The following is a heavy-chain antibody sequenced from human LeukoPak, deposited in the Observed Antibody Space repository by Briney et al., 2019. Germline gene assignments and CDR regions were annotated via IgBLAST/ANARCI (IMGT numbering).Heavy chain of an antibody. CDR3: ARHPNSNWDY. J-gene: IGHJ4*02. V-gene: IGHV3-7*03. Sequence: GGSLRLSCAASGFTFSSYWMSWVRQVPGKGLEWMVNINEGGNEKNYVDSVKGRFTASRDNAQNSLYLQMNSLRVEDTAVYYCARHPNSNWDYWGQGTLVTVSS. D-gene: IGHD6-13*01. CDR1: GFTFSSYW. CDR2: INEGGNEK.